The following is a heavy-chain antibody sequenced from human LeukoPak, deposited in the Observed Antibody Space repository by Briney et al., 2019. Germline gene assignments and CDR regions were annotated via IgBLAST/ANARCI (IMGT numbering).Heavy chain of an antibody. CDR3: ARPLGDYYDSSGYNY. J-gene: IGHJ4*02. CDR1: GVSISSSNSY. V-gene: IGHV4-39*01. CDR2: IYYTGNT. Sequence: SETLSLTCTVSGVSISSSNSYWGWIRQPPGKGLEWIGSIYYTGNTYYNASLKSRVTISVDTSKNQFSLKLSSVTAADTAVYYCARPLGDYYDSSGYNYWGQGTLVTVSS. D-gene: IGHD3-22*01.